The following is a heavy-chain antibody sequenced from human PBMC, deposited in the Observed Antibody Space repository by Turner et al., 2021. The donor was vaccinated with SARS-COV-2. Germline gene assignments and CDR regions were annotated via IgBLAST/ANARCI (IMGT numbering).Heavy chain of an antibody. CDR1: GFTFSSYA. V-gene: IGHV3-64*04. Sequence: VQLVESGGGLVQPGGSLRLSCSASGFTFSSYAMHWVRQAPGKGLEYVSAISSNGGSTYYADSVKGRFTISRDNSKNTVFLQMNSLRAEDTAVYYCARVDSPTKGFYFDYWGQGTLVTVSS. CDR2: ISSNGGST. J-gene: IGHJ4*02. CDR3: ARVDSPTKGFYFDY. D-gene: IGHD3-3*01.